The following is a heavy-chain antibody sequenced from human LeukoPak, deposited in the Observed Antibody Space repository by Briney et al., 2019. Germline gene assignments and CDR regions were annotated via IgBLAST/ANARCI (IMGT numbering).Heavy chain of an antibody. Sequence: GGSLRLSCAASGFTFSSYAMSWVRQAPGKGLEWVSAISGSGGSTYYADSGKGRFTISRDNPTNTMYLQMNSVRAEDTAVYYCEKVHSNWLGTWGEGTLVTVSP. V-gene: IGHV3-23*01. CDR2: ISGSGGST. J-gene: IGHJ5*02. CDR3: EKVHSNWLGT. CDR1: GFTFSSYA.